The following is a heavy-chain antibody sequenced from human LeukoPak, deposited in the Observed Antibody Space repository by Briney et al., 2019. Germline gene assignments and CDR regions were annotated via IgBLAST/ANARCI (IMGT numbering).Heavy chain of an antibody. J-gene: IGHJ6*02. D-gene: IGHD2-2*01. V-gene: IGHV3-21*04. Sequence: KTGGSLRLSCAASGFTFSSYSMNWVRQAPGKGLEWVSSISSSSSYIYYADSVKGRFTISRDNAKNSLYLQMTSLRAEDTAVYYCAKGDCSSSSCRAYGMDVWGQGTTVTVSS. CDR2: ISSSSSYI. CDR1: GFTFSSYS. CDR3: AKGDCSSSSCRAYGMDV.